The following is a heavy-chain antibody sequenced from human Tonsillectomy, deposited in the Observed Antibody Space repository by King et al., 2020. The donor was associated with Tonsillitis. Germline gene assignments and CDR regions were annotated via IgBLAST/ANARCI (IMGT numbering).Heavy chain of an antibody. Sequence: VQLVESGGGVVQPGRSLRLSCAASGFTFRSYGMHWVRQAPGKGLEWVAVISYDGSNKFYADSVKGRVTISRDNSKNTLYLQMNSLRPEDTALYYCAKDWGGYRSGEYSFGMAVWGQGTTVTVSS. V-gene: IGHV3-30*18. D-gene: IGHD5-18*01. CDR1: GFTFRSYG. CDR2: ISYDGSNK. J-gene: IGHJ6*02. CDR3: AKDWGGYRSGEYSFGMAV.